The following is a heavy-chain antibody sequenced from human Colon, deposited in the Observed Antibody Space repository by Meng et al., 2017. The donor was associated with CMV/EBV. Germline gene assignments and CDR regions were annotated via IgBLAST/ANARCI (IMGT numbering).Heavy chain of an antibody. CDR3: VKDSSGPGNTGWLDS. J-gene: IGHJ5*01. CDR1: GFTFYQHA. Sequence: SLKISCAASGFTFYQHAMHWVRQAPGKGLEWVSGITWNGVTIGYADSVRGRFSISRDNAKKSLYLQMNGLRSEDTALYYCVKDSSGPGNTGWLDSWGQGTLVTVSS. D-gene: IGHD3-10*01. CDR2: ITWNGVTI. V-gene: IGHV3-9*01.